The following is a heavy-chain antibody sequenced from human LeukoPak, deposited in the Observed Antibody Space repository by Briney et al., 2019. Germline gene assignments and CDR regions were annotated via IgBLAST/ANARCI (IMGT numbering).Heavy chain of an antibody. J-gene: IGHJ4*01. CDR2: INSDGSSI. D-gene: IGHD7-27*01. Sequence: GGSLRLSCVASGFTFSRYWMHWVRQAPGKGLVWVSRINSDGSSITYADSVKGRFTISRDNAKNTLYLQMTSLRVEDTAVYYGGRGSGVADYWGKGALSPSPQ. V-gene: IGHV3-74*03. CDR3: GRGSGVADY. CDR1: GFTFSRYW.